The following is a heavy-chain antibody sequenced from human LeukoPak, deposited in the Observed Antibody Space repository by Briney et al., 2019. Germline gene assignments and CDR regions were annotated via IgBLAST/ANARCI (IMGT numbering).Heavy chain of an antibody. CDR3: ARDAGGSTVTTSDFDY. J-gene: IGHJ4*02. V-gene: IGHV3-30-3*01. CDR1: GFTFSSYA. Sequence: PGRSLRLSCAASGFTFSSYAMHWVRQVPGKGLEWVAVISYDGSNKYYADSVKGRFTISRDNSKNTLYLQMNSLRAEDTAVYYCARDAGGSTVTTSDFDYWGQGTLVTVSS. D-gene: IGHD4-17*01. CDR2: ISYDGSNK.